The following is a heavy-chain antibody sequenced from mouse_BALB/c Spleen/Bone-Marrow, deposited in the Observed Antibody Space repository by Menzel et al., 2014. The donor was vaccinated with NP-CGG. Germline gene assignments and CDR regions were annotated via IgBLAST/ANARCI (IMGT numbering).Heavy chain of an antibody. J-gene: IGHJ4*01. CDR2: ISTYYGDA. Sequence: VKLQESGAELVRPGVSVKISCKGSGYTFTDYAMHWVKQSHAKSPEWIGVISTYYGDASYNQKFKGKATMTVDKSSSTAYMELARLTSEDSAIYYCARDAMDYWGQGTSVTVSS. CDR1: GYTFTDYA. CDR3: ARDAMDY. V-gene: IGHV1S137*01.